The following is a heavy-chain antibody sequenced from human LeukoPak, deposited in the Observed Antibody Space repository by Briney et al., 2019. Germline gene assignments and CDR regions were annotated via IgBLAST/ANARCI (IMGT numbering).Heavy chain of an antibody. CDR1: GGSVSSGSYY. J-gene: IGHJ5*02. D-gene: IGHD4-17*01. CDR2: IYYSGST. Sequence: SETLSLTCTVSGGSVSSGSYYWSWIRQPPGKGLEWIGYIYYSGSTNYNPSLKSRVTISVDTSKNQFSLKLSSVTAADTAVYYCARATLTTTVWFDPWGQGTLVTVSS. CDR3: ARATLTTTVWFDP. V-gene: IGHV4-61*01.